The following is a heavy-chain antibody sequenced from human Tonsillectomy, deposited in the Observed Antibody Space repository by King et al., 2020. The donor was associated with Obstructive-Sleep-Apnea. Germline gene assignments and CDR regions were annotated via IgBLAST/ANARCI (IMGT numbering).Heavy chain of an antibody. D-gene: IGHD3-22*01. V-gene: IGHV4-38-2*02. CDR1: GYSISSGYY. CDR3: ARVGPLYYYDTGDY. CDR2: IYHSGST. J-gene: IGHJ4*02. Sequence: QLQESGPGLVKPSETLSLTCTVSGYSISSGYYWGWIRQPPGKGLEWIGSIYHSGSTYYNPSLRSRVTVSVDTSKNQFSLRLSSVTAADTAVYYCARVGPLYYYDTGDYWGQGTLVTVSS.